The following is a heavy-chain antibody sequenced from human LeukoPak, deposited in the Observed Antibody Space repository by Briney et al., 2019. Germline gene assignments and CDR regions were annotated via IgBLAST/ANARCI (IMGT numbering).Heavy chain of an antibody. Sequence: PSQTLSLTCTVSGGSISSGGYYWSWIRQPPGTGLEWIGSMSYSGSTYYNPSLKSRVTISVDTSKNQFSLKLSSVTAADTAVYYCARRSYYVPFDIWGQGTMVTVSS. CDR1: GGSISSGGYY. V-gene: IGHV4-39*01. CDR2: MSYSGST. J-gene: IGHJ3*02. CDR3: ARRSYYVPFDI. D-gene: IGHD1-26*01.